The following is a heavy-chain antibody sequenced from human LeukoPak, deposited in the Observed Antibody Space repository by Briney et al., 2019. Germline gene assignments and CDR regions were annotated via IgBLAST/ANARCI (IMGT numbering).Heavy chain of an antibody. CDR3: ARARGTIAVALTDY. V-gene: IGHV4-39*01. CDR2: IFYSGST. J-gene: IGHJ4*02. Sequence: PSETLSLTCTVSDGSISSSSYYWAWIRQSPGKGLEWIGSIFYSGSTYHNPSLKSRVTISVDSSRNQFSLKLSSVTAADTAVYYCARARGTIAVALTDYWGQGTLVTVSS. CDR1: DGSISSSSYY. D-gene: IGHD6-19*01.